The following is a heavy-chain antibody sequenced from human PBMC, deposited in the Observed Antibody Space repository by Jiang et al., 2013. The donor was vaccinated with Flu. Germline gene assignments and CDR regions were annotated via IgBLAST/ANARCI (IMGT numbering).Heavy chain of an antibody. CDR1: GFSFSYYA. Sequence: QLLESGGGVVQPGGSLRLSCGASGFSFSYYAMYWVRQAPGKGLEWLTSVRFDGTDKYYADSVKGRFTISRDNSKNTLYLQMNSLRPEDTAIYYCATLRGSSYDTYLADYWGQGTLVTVSS. J-gene: IGHJ4*02. D-gene: IGHD3-9*01. CDR2: VRFDGTDK. CDR3: ATLRGSSYDTYLADY. V-gene: IGHV3-30*02.